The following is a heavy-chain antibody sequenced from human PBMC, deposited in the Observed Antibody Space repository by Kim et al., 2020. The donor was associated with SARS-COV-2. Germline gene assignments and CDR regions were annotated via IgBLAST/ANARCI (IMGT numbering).Heavy chain of an antibody. Sequence: YSNGITDYNPSLKSRLTLSVDTSKNQFSVKLSSVTAADTAVYYCARDFDYWGQGTLVTVSS. V-gene: IGHV4-4*07. CDR3: ARDFDY. CDR2: YSNGIT. J-gene: IGHJ4*02.